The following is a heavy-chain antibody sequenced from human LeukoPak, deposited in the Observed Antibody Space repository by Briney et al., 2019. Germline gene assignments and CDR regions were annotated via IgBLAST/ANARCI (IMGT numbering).Heavy chain of an antibody. J-gene: IGHJ4*02. CDR3: ARHHIAAAAMDY. Sequence: PSETLSLTCTVSGGSISSSSYYWGWIRQPPGKGLEWIGSIYYSGSTYYNPSLKSRVTISVDTSKNQFSLKLSSVTAADTAVYYCARHHIAAAAMDYWGQGTLVTVSP. V-gene: IGHV4-39*01. CDR1: GGSISSSSYY. CDR2: IYYSGST. D-gene: IGHD6-13*01.